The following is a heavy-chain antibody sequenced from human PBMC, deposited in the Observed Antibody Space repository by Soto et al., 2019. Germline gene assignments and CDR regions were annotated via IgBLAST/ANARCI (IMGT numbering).Heavy chain of an antibody. D-gene: IGHD2-21*02. CDR2: IIPIFGTA. J-gene: IGHJ6*02. V-gene: IGHV1-69*01. CDR3: ARGGYIVVVTATPGYGMDV. CDR1: GGTFSSYA. Sequence: QVQLVQSGAEVKKPGSSVKVSCKASGGTFSSYAISWVRQAPGQGLEWMGGIIPIFGTANYAQKFQGRVTITADESTSTDYMELSSLRSEDTAVYYCARGGYIVVVTATPGYGMDVWGQGTTVTVSS.